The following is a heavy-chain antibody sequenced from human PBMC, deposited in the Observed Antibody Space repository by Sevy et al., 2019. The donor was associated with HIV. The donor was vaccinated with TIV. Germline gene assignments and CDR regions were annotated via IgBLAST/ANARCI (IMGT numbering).Heavy chain of an antibody. Sequence: SETLSLTCAVYGGSFSGYYWSWIRQPPGKGLEWIGEINHSGSTNYNPSLKSRDTISGDTSKNQFFLKLSSVTAADTAVYYCARHCSSTSCSHAFDSWGQGTMVTVSS. J-gene: IGHJ3*02. CDR3: ARHCSSTSCSHAFDS. CDR2: INHSGST. D-gene: IGHD2-2*01. CDR1: GGSFSGYY. V-gene: IGHV4-34*01.